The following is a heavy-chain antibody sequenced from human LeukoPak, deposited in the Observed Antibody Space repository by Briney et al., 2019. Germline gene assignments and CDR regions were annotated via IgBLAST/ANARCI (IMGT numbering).Heavy chain of an antibody. V-gene: IGHV3-30*04. CDR1: GFNFSTYA. Sequence: PGGSLRLSCAASGFNFSTYAMHWVRQAPGKGLEWVGIISYDRSKTYYADPVKGRFTISRDNAKNKLYLQVNSLRTEDTAVYYCARQMATILDGILDYWGQGTLVTVSS. D-gene: IGHD5-24*01. CDR2: ISYDRSKT. J-gene: IGHJ4*02. CDR3: ARQMATILDGILDY.